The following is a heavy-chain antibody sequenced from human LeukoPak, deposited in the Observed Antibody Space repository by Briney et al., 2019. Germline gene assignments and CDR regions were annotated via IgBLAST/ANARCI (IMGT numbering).Heavy chain of an antibody. J-gene: IGHJ3*02. V-gene: IGHV3-53*01. Sequence: GGSLRLSCAASGFTVSSNYMSWVRQAPGKGLEWVSVIYSGGSTYYADSVKGRFTISRDSSKNTLYLQMNSLRAEDTAVYYCARGDSGSYYAGAFDIWGQGTMVTVSS. CDR2: IYSGGST. CDR1: GFTVSSNY. CDR3: ARGDSGSYYAGAFDI. D-gene: IGHD1-26*01.